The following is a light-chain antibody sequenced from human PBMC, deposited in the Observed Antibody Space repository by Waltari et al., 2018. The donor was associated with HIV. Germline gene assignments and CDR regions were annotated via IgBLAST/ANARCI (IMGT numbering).Light chain of an antibody. CDR3: CSYVTTGTWV. Sequence: QSALTQPASVSASPGQSITISCTASSSDSGSSDLVSWYQQRPGKAPKLMVYEVNKWPSGVSNRFSGSKSGITASLTISGLQAEDEADYYCCSYVTTGTWVFGGGTKLTVL. J-gene: IGLJ3*02. V-gene: IGLV2-23*02. CDR1: SSDSGSSDL. CDR2: EVN.